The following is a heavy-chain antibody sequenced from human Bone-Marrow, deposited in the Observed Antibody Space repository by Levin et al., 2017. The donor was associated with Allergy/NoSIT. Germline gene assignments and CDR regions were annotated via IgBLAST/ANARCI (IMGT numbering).Heavy chain of an antibody. CDR3: ARDDRYCSTTSCYRGGDFEY. D-gene: IGHD2-2*02. J-gene: IGHJ4*02. CDR1: GFTFSRYW. CDR2: IKGDGSEK. Sequence: GESLKISCAASGFTFSRYWMSWVRQTPGKGLEWVANIKGDGSEKYYVDSVKGRFTISRDNAKNSLYLQMNSLRAEDTALYYCARDDRYCSTTSCYRGGDFEYWGQGTLVTVSA. V-gene: IGHV3-7*04.